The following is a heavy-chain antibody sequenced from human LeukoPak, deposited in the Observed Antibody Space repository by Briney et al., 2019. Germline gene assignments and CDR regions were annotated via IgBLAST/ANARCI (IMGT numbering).Heavy chain of an antibody. CDR3: ARVGGSSEYYFDY. CDR1: GYTFTSYG. D-gene: IGHD1-26*01. J-gene: IGHJ4*02. V-gene: IGHV1-2*04. Sequence: GASVKVSCKASGYTFTSYGISWVRQAPGQGLEWMGWINPNSGGTNYAQKFQGWVTMTRDTSISTAYMELSRLRSDDTAVYYCARVGGSSEYYFDYWGQGTLVTVSS. CDR2: INPNSGGT.